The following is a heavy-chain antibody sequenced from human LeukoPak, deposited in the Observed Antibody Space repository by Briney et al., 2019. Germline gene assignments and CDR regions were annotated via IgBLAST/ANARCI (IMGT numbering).Heavy chain of an antibody. V-gene: IGHV3-23*01. CDR3: AKDRYYDSSGYYASEFDY. D-gene: IGHD3-22*01. J-gene: IGHJ4*02. Sequence: PGGSLRLSCAASGFTFSSYAMSWVRQAPGKGLEWVSAISGSGGSTYYADSVKGRFTISRDNSKNTLYLQMNSLRAEDTAVYYCAKDRYYDSSGYYASEFDYWGQGTLVTVSS. CDR2: ISGSGGST. CDR1: GFTFSSYA.